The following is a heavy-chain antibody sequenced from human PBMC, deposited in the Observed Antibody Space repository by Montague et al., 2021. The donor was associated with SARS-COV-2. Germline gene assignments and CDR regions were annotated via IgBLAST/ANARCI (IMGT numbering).Heavy chain of an antibody. Sequence: SETLSLTCTVSGGSISSYYWSWIRQPAGKGLEWTGEINHSGSTNYNPSLKSRVTMSVDTSKNQFSLKLSSVTAADTAVYYCARGARQGYGFRLGSFDSWGQGTLVTVSS. CDR2: INHSGST. CDR3: ARGARQGYGFRLGSFDS. V-gene: IGHV4-34*01. CDR1: GGSISSYY. J-gene: IGHJ4*02. D-gene: IGHD3-10*01.